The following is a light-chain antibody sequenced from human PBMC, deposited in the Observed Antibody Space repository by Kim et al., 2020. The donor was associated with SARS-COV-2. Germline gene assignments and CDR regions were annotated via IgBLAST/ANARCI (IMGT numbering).Light chain of an antibody. Sequence: EVVVTQSPATLSVFPGERATLSCRTSETVTTSLAWYQQTPGQAPRLLIHGASARPTGLPARFSGGGSGTDFTLTITGAQSEDAATYYCQQYGDWPPTFGQGTKVDIK. J-gene: IGKJ1*01. CDR3: QQYGDWPPT. CDR2: GAS. CDR1: ETVTTS. V-gene: IGKV3-15*01.